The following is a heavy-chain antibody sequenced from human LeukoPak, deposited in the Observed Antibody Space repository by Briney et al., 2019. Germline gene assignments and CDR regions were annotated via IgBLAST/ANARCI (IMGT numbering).Heavy chain of an antibody. V-gene: IGHV3-23*01. Sequence: GGSLRLSCAASGFTFGDYAMNWVRQAPGKGLECVSSISGEGGDTFHADSVKGRFTISRDNSKNTFYLHMNSLRAEDTAVYYCARQDGWEGDYSPAFDIWGQGTMVTVSS. CDR3: ARQDGWEGDYSPAFDI. D-gene: IGHD4-17*01. J-gene: IGHJ3*02. CDR2: ISGEGGDT. CDR1: GFTFGDYA.